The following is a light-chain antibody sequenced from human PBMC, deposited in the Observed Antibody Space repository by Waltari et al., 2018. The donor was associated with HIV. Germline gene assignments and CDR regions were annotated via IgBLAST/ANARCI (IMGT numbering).Light chain of an antibody. J-gene: IGLJ3*02. Sequence: QSALTQPASVSGSPGPSITISCTGTSSDVGGYNYVSWYQQHPGKAPKLMIYEVSHRPSGVSNRFSCSKAGNTASLTISGLQAEDEADYYCSSYTSSSTLVFGGGTKLTVL. CDR2: EVS. CDR3: SSYTSSSTLV. CDR1: SSDVGGYNY. V-gene: IGLV2-14*01.